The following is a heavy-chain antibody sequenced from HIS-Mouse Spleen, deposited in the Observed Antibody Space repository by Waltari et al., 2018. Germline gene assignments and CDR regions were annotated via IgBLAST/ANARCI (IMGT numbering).Heavy chain of an antibody. D-gene: IGHD6-6*01. J-gene: IGHJ4*02. V-gene: IGHV3-9*01. CDR3: VKDMRYSSSYFDY. CDR2: ISWNSGSI. Sequence: EVQLVESGGGLVQPGRSLRRSCAAHGFTFADYAMHWFRQAPGKGMEWVSGISWNSGSIGYADSVKGRFTISRDNAKNSLYLQMNSLRAEDTALYYCVKDMRYSSSYFDYWGQGTLVTVSS. CDR1: GFTFADYA.